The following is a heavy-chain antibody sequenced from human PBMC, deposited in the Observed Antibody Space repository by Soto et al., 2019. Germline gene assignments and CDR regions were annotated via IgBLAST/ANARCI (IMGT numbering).Heavy chain of an antibody. CDR2: IIPIFGTA. D-gene: IGHD3-3*01. Sequence: ASVKVSCKASGGTFSSYAISWVRQAPGQGLEWMGGIIPIFGTANYAQKFQGRVTITADESTSTAYMELSSLRSEDTAVYYCARTSTIFGVVTFDYWGQGTLVTVSS. CDR1: GGTFSSYA. V-gene: IGHV1-69*13. J-gene: IGHJ4*02. CDR3: ARTSTIFGVVTFDY.